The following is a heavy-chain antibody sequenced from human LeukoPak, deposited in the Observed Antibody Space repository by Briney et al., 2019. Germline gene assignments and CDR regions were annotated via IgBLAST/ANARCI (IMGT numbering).Heavy chain of an antibody. V-gene: IGHV4-39*07. CDR1: GASISSGSNY. CDR2: IYSSGST. CDR3: ARGQRVYAGFLDAFDI. Sequence: SSETLSLTCSVSGASISSGSNYWGWIRQPPGKTLEWIGSIYSSGSTYYNPSLKSRVIIIIDTPKNHFSLTLSSVTAADTAVYYCARGQRVYAGFLDAFDIWGQGTMVTVSS. J-gene: IGHJ3*02. D-gene: IGHD2-8*01.